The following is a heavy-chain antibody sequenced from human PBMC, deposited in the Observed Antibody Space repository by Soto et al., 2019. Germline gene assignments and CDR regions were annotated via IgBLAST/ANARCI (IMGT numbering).Heavy chain of an antibody. Sequence: QVRLQQWGAGLLKPSETLSLTCAVSGGSFSGYIWTWIRQTPGKGLQWIGQINHSGSSIYNPSLTNRVTISTXPXXXFXXELGAVTAADTAVYYCTRGLFSGSYYSGGWYYFDSWGQGTMVTVSS. V-gene: IGHV4-34*01. CDR2: INHSGSS. CDR1: GGSFSGYI. CDR3: TRGLFSGSYYSGGWYYFDS. J-gene: IGHJ4*02. D-gene: IGHD1-26*01.